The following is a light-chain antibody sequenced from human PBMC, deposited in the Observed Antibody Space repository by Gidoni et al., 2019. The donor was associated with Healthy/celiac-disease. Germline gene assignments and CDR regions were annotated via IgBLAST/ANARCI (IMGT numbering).Light chain of an antibody. CDR1: PRLLNSNGYSY. Sequence: IVLTQSPPSLPVTPGEPASISCRSSPRLLNSNGYSYLDWYLQKPGQSPQLLIYWGSNRASGVPDSFSGSGSGTDFTLKISRVEAEDVGVYYCMQALQTHALIFGGGTKVEIK. J-gene: IGKJ4*01. V-gene: IGKV2-28*01. CDR2: WGS. CDR3: MQALQTHALI.